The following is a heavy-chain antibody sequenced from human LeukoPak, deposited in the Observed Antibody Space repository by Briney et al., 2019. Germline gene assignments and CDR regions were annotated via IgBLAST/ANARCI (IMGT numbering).Heavy chain of an antibody. Sequence: GGSLRLSCAASGFTFSRYWMSWVRQAPGKGLEWVANIKQDGSVKYYVDSVKGRFTISRDNAKNSLYLQMNSLRAEDTAVYYCARDRTYSGLDYWGQGTLVTVSS. J-gene: IGHJ4*02. CDR2: IKQDGSVK. CDR3: ARDRTYSGLDY. D-gene: IGHD5-12*01. V-gene: IGHV3-7*03. CDR1: GFTFSRYW.